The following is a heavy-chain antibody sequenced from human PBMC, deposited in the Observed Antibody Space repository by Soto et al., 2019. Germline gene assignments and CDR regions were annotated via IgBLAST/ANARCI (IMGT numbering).Heavy chain of an antibody. CDR1: GGSISSYY. V-gene: IGHV4-59*01. J-gene: IGHJ5*02. CDR3: ARGEVKRWFDP. CDR2: IYYSGST. Sequence: LSLTCTVSGGSISSYYWSWIRQPPGKGLEWIGYIYYSGSTNYNPSLKSRVTISVDTSKNQFSLKLSSVTAADTAVYYCARGEVKRWFDPWGQGTLVTVSS. D-gene: IGHD1-26*01.